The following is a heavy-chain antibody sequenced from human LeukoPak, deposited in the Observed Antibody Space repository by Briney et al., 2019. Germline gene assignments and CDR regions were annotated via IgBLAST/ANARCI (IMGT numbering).Heavy chain of an antibody. D-gene: IGHD3-22*01. CDR1: GYTFTGYY. Sequence: ASVKVSCKASGYTFTGYYMHWVRQAPGQGLEWMGWINPNSGGTNYAQKFQGRVTMTRDTFISTAYMELSRLRSDDTAVYYCARVGASSGYYYDDYWGQGTLVTVSS. J-gene: IGHJ4*02. V-gene: IGHV1-2*02. CDR2: INPNSGGT. CDR3: ARVGASSGYYYDDY.